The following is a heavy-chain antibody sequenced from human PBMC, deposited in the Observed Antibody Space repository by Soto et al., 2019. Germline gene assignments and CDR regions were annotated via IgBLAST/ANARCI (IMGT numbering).Heavy chain of an antibody. V-gene: IGHV4-59*08. CDR3: ARHDDFWGGYSL. D-gene: IGHD3-3*01. Sequence: SETLSLTCTVSGGSISSYYWSWIRQPPGKGLEWIGYIYYSGSTNYNPSLKSRVTISVDTSKNQFSLKLSSVTAADTAVYYCARHDDFWGGYSLWGQGTLVTVSS. CDR2: IYYSGST. J-gene: IGHJ4*02. CDR1: GGSISSYY.